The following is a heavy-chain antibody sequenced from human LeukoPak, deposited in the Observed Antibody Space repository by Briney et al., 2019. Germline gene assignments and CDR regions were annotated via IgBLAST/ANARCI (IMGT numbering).Heavy chain of an antibody. D-gene: IGHD4-17*01. CDR1: GGSFTIYS. CDR2: ISPSGNT. J-gene: IGHJ4*02. Sequence: PSETLSLTCAVYGGSFTIYSWTWIRQPPEKSLEWVGEISPSGNTQYNPSLKSRVAISLDASKSQFYLKLNSVTAEDTAVYYCARGHTAVTRHFDFWGQGTLVTVSS. CDR3: ARGHTAVTRHFDF. V-gene: IGHV4-34*01.